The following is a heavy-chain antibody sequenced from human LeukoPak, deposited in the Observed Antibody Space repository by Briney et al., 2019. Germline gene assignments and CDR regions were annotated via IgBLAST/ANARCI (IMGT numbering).Heavy chain of an antibody. V-gene: IGHV1-18*01. J-gene: IGHJ3*02. Sequence: ASVTVSCKASGYTFPRFGISWVRQAPGQGLEWMGWISAYNGNTKYAQKLQGRVTMTTDTSTSTAYMELSSLRSEDTAVYYCARSKTRTYYDFWSGLQAPYAFDIWGQGTMVTVSS. D-gene: IGHD3-3*01. CDR2: ISAYNGNT. CDR3: ARSKTRTYYDFWSGLQAPYAFDI. CDR1: GYTFPRFG.